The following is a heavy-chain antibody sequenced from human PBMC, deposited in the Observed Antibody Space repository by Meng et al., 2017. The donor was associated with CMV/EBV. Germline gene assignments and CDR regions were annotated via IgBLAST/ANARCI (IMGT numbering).Heavy chain of an antibody. CDR2: INHSGST. CDR3: ARVRITGTTKVPYNWFDP. CDR1: GGSFSGYY. V-gene: IGHV4-34*01. Sequence: LRLSCAVYGGSFSGYYWSWIRQPPGKGLEWIGEINHSGSTNYNPSLKSRVTISVDTSKNQFSLKLSSVTAADTAVYYCARVRITGTTKVPYNWFDPWGQGTLVTVSS. J-gene: IGHJ5*02. D-gene: IGHD1-7*01.